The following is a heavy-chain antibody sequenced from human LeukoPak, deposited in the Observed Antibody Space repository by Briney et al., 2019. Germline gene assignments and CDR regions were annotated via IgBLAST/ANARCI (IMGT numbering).Heavy chain of an antibody. CDR1: GFTVSSNY. J-gene: IGHJ6*03. Sequence: GGSLRLSCAASGFTVSSNYMSWVRQAPGKGLEWVSVIDSGGSTYYADSVKGRFTISRDNSKNTLYLQMNSLRAEDTAVYYCARHGSITMVRGRLRYYYMDVWGKGTTVTISS. D-gene: IGHD3-10*01. CDR3: ARHGSITMVRGRLRYYYMDV. V-gene: IGHV3-53*01. CDR2: IDSGGST.